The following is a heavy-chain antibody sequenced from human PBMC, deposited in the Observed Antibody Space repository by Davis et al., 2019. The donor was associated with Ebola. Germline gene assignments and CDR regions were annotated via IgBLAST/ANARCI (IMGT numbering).Heavy chain of an antibody. V-gene: IGHV3-11*01. CDR2: ISSSGSIT. Sequence: GESLKISCAASGFTFSNYYMSWIRQAPGKGLEWVSYISSSGSITYHADYVKGRFTISRDNDKHSLHLQMNSLRAEDTAVYYCASAAPDYGNSNSVGGSDYWGQGTLVTVSS. J-gene: IGHJ4*02. CDR3: ASAAPDYGNSNSVGGSDY. CDR1: GFTFSNYY. D-gene: IGHD3-16*01.